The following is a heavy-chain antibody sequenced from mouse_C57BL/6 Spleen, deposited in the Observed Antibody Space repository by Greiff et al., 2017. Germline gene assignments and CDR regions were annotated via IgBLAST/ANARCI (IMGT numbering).Heavy chain of an antibody. CDR3: AREDDGYSYYAMDY. Sequence: EVQLVESGGGLVQPGGSLKLSCAASGFTFSDYYMYWVRQTPEKRLEWVAYISNGGGSTYYPDNVKGRFTISRDNAKNTLYLQMSRLKSEDTAMYYCAREDDGYSYYAMDYWGQGTSVTVSS. J-gene: IGHJ4*01. CDR1: GFTFSDYY. V-gene: IGHV5-12*01. CDR2: ISNGGGST. D-gene: IGHD2-3*01.